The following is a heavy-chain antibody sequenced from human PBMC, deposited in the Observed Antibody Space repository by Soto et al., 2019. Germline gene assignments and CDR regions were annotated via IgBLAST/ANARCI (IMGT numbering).Heavy chain of an antibody. CDR1: GYTFTNHG. Sequence: QVQLVQSGAEVKNPGASVRVSCEASGYTFTNHGISWVRQAPGQGLEWMGWISAYNGDTKYAQKFQGRVTLTTDSPTSTAYMDLRSLRSDDTAVYYCARDPSNTSGYYQFFDYWGQGTLVTVSS. D-gene: IGHD3-22*01. CDR2: ISAYNGDT. V-gene: IGHV1-18*01. J-gene: IGHJ4*02. CDR3: ARDPSNTSGYYQFFDY.